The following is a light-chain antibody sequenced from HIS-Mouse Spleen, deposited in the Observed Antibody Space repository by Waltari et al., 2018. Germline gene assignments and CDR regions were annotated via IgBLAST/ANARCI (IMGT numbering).Light chain of an antibody. CDR2: EGS. J-gene: IGLJ3*02. Sequence: QSALTQPASVSGSPGQSITISCPGTSSHVGSYNLFPWYQPHPGKAPKLMIYEGSTRPSGVSNRFSGSKSGNTASLTISGLQAEDEADYYCCSYAGSSTWVFGGGTKLTVL. CDR1: SSHVGSYNL. CDR3: CSYAGSSTWV. V-gene: IGLV2-23*01.